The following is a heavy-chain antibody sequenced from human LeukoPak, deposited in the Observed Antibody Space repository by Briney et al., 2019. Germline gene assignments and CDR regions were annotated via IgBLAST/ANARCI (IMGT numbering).Heavy chain of an antibody. CDR1: GFTFSSYA. CDR2: ISGSGGST. J-gene: IGHJ4*02. V-gene: IGHV3-23*01. CDR3: AGGRRHLVHGPLDY. Sequence: PGGSLRLSCAASGFTFSSYAMSWVRQAPGKGLEWVSSISGSGGSTYYADSVKGRFTISRDNSKNMLYLQMNSLRAGDTAVYYCAGGRRHLVHGPLDYWGQGTLVTVSS. D-gene: IGHD6-13*01.